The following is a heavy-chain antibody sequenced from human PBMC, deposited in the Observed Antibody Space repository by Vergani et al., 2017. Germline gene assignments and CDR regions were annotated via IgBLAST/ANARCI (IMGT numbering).Heavy chain of an antibody. CDR2: IKQDGSEK. J-gene: IGHJ4*02. Sequence: EVQLVESGGGLVQPGGSLRLSCAASGFTFSSYWMSWVRQAPGKGLEWVANIKQDGSEKYYVDSVKGRFTISRDNSKNTLYLQMNSLRAEDTAVYYCANLQGYCSSTSCRDYWGQGTLVTVSS. D-gene: IGHD2-2*01. CDR3: ANLQGYCSSTSCRDY. V-gene: IGHV3-7*03. CDR1: GFTFSSYW.